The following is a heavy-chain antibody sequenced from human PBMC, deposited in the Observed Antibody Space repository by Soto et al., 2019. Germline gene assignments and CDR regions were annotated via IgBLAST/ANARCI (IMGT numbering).Heavy chain of an antibody. V-gene: IGHV4-4*02. D-gene: IGHD3-22*01. CDR3: ARDLYYDSTNG. CDR2: IYHSGST. CDR1: GGSISSSNW. Sequence: QVQLQESGPGLVKPSGTLSLTCAVSGGSISSSNWWSWVRQPPGKGLEWIGEIYHSGSTNYNTSLRGRVTISIDNSRDYFSQNLSTVTAADTAVYYCARDLYYDSTNGWGQGTLVTVSS. J-gene: IGHJ4*02.